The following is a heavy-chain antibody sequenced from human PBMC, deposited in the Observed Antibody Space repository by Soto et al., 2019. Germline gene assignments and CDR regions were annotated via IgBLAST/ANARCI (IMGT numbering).Heavy chain of an antibody. D-gene: IGHD3-22*01. V-gene: IGHV3-23*01. J-gene: IGHJ4*02. Sequence: PGGSLRLSCAASGFTFGASALQWVRQAPGKGLEWVSGLSDSGGSIYYADSVKGRFTISRDNSMNTLYLQMNSLRDEDTAVYYCARGRGSGYYFLFDYWGQGAQVTVSS. CDR2: LSDSGGSI. CDR3: ARGRGSGYYFLFDY. CDR1: GFTFGASA.